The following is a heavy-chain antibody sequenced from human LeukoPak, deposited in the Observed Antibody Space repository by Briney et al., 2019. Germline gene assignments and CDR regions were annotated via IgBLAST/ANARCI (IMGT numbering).Heavy chain of an antibody. D-gene: IGHD6-13*01. CDR1: GVSISSYY. V-gene: IGHV4-59*01. CDR2: IYYSGST. J-gene: IGHJ4*02. Sequence: PSETLSLTCTVSGVSISSYYWSWLRQPPGKGLEWIGYIYYSGSTNYNPSLKSRVTISVDTSKNQFSLKLSSVTAADTAVYYCARALGQLDFDYWGQGTLVTVSS. CDR3: ARALGQLDFDY.